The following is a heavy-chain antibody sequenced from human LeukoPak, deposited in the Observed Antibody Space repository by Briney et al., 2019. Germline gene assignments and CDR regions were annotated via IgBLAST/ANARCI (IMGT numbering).Heavy chain of an antibody. Sequence: PGGSLRLSCAASRFTFSSYGMSWVRQAPGKGLEWVSAISGSGGSTHYADSVKGRFTISRDNSKNTLYLQMNSLRAEDTAVYYCAKSSYCDSSDYYREYYFDYWGQGTLVTVSS. J-gene: IGHJ4*02. CDR2: ISGSGGST. V-gene: IGHV3-23*01. CDR3: AKSSYCDSSDYYREYYFDY. D-gene: IGHD3-22*01. CDR1: RFTFSSYG.